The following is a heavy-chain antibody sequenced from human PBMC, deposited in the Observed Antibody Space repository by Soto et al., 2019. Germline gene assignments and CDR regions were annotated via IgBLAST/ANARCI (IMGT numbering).Heavy chain of an antibody. V-gene: IGHV3-30*03. CDR2: ISFDGSTR. J-gene: IGHJ6*02. CDR1: GFTFNIYG. CDR3: GRDTSMGGRYYYGVDV. Sequence: QVQLVESGGGVVQSGRSLRLSCAASGFTFNIYGLHWVRQTPGKGLEWVAAISFDGSTRSYADSAKGRFTISRDDSKKTLHLVMNRLRSEDTAVYYCGRDTSMGGRYYYGVDVWGQGTTVTVSS. D-gene: IGHD2-15*01.